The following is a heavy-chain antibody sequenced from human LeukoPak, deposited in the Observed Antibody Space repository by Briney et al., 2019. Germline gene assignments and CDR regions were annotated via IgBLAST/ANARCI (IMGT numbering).Heavy chain of an antibody. CDR1: GFTFSSYG. J-gene: IGHJ4*02. Sequence: GGSLRLSCAASGFTFSSYGMHWVRQAPGKGLEWVAFIRYDGSNKYYADSVKGRFTISRDNSKNTLDLQMNSLRAEDTAVYYCARRGHGYGSPFDYRGQGTLVTVSS. V-gene: IGHV3-30*02. CDR2: IRYDGSNK. D-gene: IGHD5-18*01. CDR3: ARRGHGYGSPFDY.